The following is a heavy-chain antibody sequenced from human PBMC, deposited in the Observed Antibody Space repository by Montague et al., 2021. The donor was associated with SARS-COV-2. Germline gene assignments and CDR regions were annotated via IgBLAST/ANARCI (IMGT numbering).Heavy chain of an antibody. Sequence: SVKVSCKVSGYSLTELPMHWVRQAPGKGLEWMGGVDPEDGKTIYAQNFQGRLTIAEDTSADTAYMELSSLRSDDTAVYYCATSADRGSTGRFDFWGQGTLVTVSS. CDR2: VDPEDGKT. CDR3: ATSADRGSTGRFDF. J-gene: IGHJ4*02. CDR1: GYSLTELP. D-gene: IGHD3-10*01. V-gene: IGHV1-24*01.